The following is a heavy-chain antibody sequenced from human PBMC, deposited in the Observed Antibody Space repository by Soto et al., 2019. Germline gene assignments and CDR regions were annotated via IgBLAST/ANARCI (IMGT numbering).Heavy chain of an antibody. J-gene: IGHJ6*02. CDR2: ISYDGSNK. CDR1: GFTLSSYA. Sequence: GGSLRLSCAASGFTLSSYAMHWVRQAPGKGLEWVAVISYDGSNKYYADSVKGRFTISRDNSKNTLYLQMSSLRAEDTAVYYCARDLGGGDCSSTSCYAGRNYYYGMDVWGQGTTVTVSS. D-gene: IGHD2-2*01. CDR3: ARDLGGGDCSSTSCYAGRNYYYGMDV. V-gene: IGHV3-30-3*01.